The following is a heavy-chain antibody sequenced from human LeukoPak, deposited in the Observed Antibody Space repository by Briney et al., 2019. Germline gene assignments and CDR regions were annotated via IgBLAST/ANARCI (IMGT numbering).Heavy chain of an antibody. CDR1: GGSISSSSYY. CDR3: ATYYFDRSGFYHDY. CDR2: IYYSVNT. J-gene: IGHJ4*02. Sequence: SETLSLTCTVSGGSISSSSYYWGWIRQPPGKGLEWIGSIYYSVNTYYNPSLKSRVTISVDTSKNQFSLKLSSVTAADTAEYYCATYYFDRSGFYHDYWGQGTLVTVSS. D-gene: IGHD3-22*01. V-gene: IGHV4-39*07.